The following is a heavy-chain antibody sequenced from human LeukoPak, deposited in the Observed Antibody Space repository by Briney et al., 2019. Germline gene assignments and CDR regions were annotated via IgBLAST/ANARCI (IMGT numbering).Heavy chain of an antibody. Sequence: GGSLRLSCTASGFTFSSFAMHWVRQAPGKGLEWVAVISHDGSNRNYADSVNGRFTISRDKSKNTLFLQMNSLRPEDTAVYYCAKGTTGTPFDYWGQGTLVVASS. V-gene: IGHV3-30*18. CDR2: ISHDGSNR. D-gene: IGHD1-1*01. CDR1: GFTFSSFA. CDR3: AKGTTGTPFDY. J-gene: IGHJ4*02.